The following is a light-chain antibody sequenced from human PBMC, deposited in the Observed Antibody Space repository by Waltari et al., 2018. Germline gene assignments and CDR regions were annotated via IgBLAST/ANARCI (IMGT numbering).Light chain of an antibody. V-gene: IGKV3-20*01. J-gene: IGKJ3*01. CDR3: QQYAYSPLT. Sequence: EIVLTQSPGTLSLSPGDRATLSCRASQSVTSSYLAWYQQKPGQAPRLLIYSASSRATGIPNRVSGSGSGTDFTLTISGLEPEDFAVYYCQQYAYSPLT. CDR1: QSVTSSY. CDR2: SAS.